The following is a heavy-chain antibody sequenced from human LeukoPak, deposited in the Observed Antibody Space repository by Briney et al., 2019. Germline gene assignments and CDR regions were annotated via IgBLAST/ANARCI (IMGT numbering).Heavy chain of an antibody. J-gene: IGHJ4*02. Sequence: GGSLRLSYAVSGLTFSSHSMNWVRQAPGKGLEWLSHISSSSSTIYYADSVKGRFTISRDNAKNSLYLQMNSLRAEDTAVYYCASWAGTATGFSGPFDYWGQGTLVTVSS. CDR2: ISSSSSTI. D-gene: IGHD6-13*01. CDR3: ASWAGTATGFSGPFDY. CDR1: GLTFSSHS. V-gene: IGHV3-48*01.